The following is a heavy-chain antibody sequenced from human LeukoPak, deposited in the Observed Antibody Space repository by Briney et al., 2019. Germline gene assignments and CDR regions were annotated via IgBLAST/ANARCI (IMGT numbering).Heavy chain of an antibody. J-gene: IGHJ3*02. CDR1: GFTFSSYA. V-gene: IGHV3-23*01. Sequence: GGSLRLSCAASGFTFSSYAMSWVRQAPGKGLEWVSAISGSGGSTYYADSVKGRFTISRDDSKNTLYLQMNSLRAEDTAVYYCAKDCVRYFDWPDAFDIWGQGTMVTVSS. D-gene: IGHD3-9*01. CDR2: ISGSGGST. CDR3: AKDCVRYFDWPDAFDI.